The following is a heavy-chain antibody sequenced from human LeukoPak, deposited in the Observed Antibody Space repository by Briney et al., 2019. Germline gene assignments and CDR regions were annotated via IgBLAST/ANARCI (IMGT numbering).Heavy chain of an antibody. Sequence: PSETLSLTCTVSGGSISSYYWSWIRQPPGKGLEWIGYIYYSGSTNYNPSLKSRVTISVDTSKNQFSLKLSSVTAADTAVYYCARGLRYFDWPDAFDIWGQGTMVTVSS. CDR2: IYYSGST. J-gene: IGHJ3*02. CDR3: ARGLRYFDWPDAFDI. D-gene: IGHD3-9*01. CDR1: GGSISSYY. V-gene: IGHV4-59*01.